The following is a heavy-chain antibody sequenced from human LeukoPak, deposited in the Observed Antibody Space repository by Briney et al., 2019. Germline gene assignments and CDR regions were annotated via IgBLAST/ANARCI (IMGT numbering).Heavy chain of an antibody. CDR1: GGSISSGGYY. Sequence: SETLSLTCTVSGGSISSGGYYWSWIRQPPGKGLEWIGYIYYSGSTNYNPSLKSRVTISVDTSKNQFSLKLSSVTAADTAVYYCARHPPSYSSSSGFDYWGQGTLVTVSS. J-gene: IGHJ4*02. V-gene: IGHV4-61*08. CDR3: ARHPPSYSSSSGFDY. D-gene: IGHD6-6*01. CDR2: IYYSGST.